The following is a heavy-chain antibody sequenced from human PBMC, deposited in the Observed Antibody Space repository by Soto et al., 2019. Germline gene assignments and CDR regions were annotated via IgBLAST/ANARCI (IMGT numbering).Heavy chain of an antibody. Sequence: QVQLVQSGAEVKKPGASVKVSCKASGYTFTYYTMNWVRQAPGQRLEWMGWINAGKGNTEYSQKFQGRITMTTDTAAKTVSRVVCSLRDEDNSVNDCARDGPTVSPISYYYAGDAWGEWTTVTVSS. CDR3: ARDGPTVSPISYYYAGDA. D-gene: IGHD4-17*01. CDR1: GYTFTYYT. CDR2: INAGKGNT. V-gene: IGHV1-3*01. J-gene: IGHJ6*04.